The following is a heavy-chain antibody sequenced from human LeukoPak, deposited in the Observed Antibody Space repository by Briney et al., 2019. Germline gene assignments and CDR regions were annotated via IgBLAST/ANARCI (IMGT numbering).Heavy chain of an antibody. J-gene: IGHJ4*02. Sequence: PGGSLRLSCAASGFTFSSYAMSWVRQAPGRGLEWVSAISGSGGSTYYADSVKGRFTISRDNSKSTLYLQMNSLRAEDTAVYYCAQGRGGYSGYVAWSYFDYWGQGTLVTVSS. D-gene: IGHD5-12*01. CDR1: GFTFSSYA. CDR2: ISGSGGST. CDR3: AQGRGGYSGYVAWSYFDY. V-gene: IGHV3-23*01.